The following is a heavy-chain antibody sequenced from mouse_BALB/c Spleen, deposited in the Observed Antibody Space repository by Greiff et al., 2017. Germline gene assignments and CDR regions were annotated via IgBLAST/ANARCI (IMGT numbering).Heavy chain of an antibody. V-gene: IGHV1-87*01. CDR3: ARGDYYRYGDYYAMDY. CDR2: IYPGDGDT. D-gene: IGHD2-14*01. J-gene: IGHJ4*01. Sequence: QVQLKESGAELARPGASVKLSCKASGYTFTSYWMQWVKQRPGQGLEWIGAIYPGDGDTRYTQKFKGKATLTADKSSSTAYMQLSSLASEDSAVYYCARGDYYRYGDYYAMDYWGQGTSVTVSS. CDR1: GYTFTSYW.